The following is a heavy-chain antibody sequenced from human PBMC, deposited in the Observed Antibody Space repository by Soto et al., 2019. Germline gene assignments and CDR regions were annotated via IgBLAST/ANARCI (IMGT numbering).Heavy chain of an antibody. V-gene: IGHV4-59*08. Sequence: SQTLSLPCTVSGGSISSYYWSWIRQPPGKGLEWIGYIYYSGSTNYNPSLKSRVTISVDTSKNQFSLKLSSVTAADTAVYYCARYYEYPTPYFDYWGQGTLVTVSS. D-gene: IGHD1-26*01. CDR1: GGSISSYY. CDR2: IYYSGST. J-gene: IGHJ4*02. CDR3: ARYYEYPTPYFDY.